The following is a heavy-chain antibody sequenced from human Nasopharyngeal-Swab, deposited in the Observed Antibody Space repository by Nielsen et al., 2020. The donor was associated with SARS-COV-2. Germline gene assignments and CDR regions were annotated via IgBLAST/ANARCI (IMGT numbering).Heavy chain of an antibody. CDR2: ISTTSDYI. CDR1: GFTFTDYV. J-gene: IGHJ4*02. D-gene: IGHD3-9*01. CDR3: VRDGYFDWSFGY. V-gene: IGHV3-21*01. Sequence: GESLKISCAASGFTFTDYVMNWVRQAPGKWLEWVSSISTTSDYIYYADSVKGRFTISRDNARNSLHLQMHSLRAEDTAVYYCVRDGYFDWSFGYWGQGTLVTVSS.